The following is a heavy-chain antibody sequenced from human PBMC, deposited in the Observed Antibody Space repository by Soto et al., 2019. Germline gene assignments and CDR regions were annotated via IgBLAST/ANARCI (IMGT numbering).Heavy chain of an antibody. Sequence: SETLSLTCAVYGGSFSGYYWSWIRQPPGKGLEWIGEINHSGSTNYNPSLKSRVTISVDTSKNQFSLRLSSVTAADTAVYYCARITMIHNAFDIWGQGTMVTVSS. CDR1: GGSFSGYY. CDR3: ARITMIHNAFDI. V-gene: IGHV4-34*01. CDR2: INHSGST. D-gene: IGHD3-22*01. J-gene: IGHJ3*02.